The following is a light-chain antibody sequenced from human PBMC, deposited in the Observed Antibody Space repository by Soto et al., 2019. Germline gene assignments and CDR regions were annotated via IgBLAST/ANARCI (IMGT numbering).Light chain of an antibody. J-gene: IGKJ4*01. V-gene: IGKV1-33*01. Sequence: DVHITHSPSSLSASVGGRVTSTCQASHDIRKDLNWYQQKTGKAPKPLIHGASRLEAGVPSRCSRSGYGTDFTFTISGLQPEDVATYHCQQYDNLPLTFGGGTKVDIK. CDR2: GAS. CDR1: HDIRKD. CDR3: QQYDNLPLT.